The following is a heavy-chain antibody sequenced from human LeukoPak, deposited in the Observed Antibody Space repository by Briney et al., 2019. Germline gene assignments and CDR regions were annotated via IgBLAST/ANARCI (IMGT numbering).Heavy chain of an antibody. Sequence: GGSLRLSCAASGFTFSSYAMHWVRQAPGKGLEWVAVISYDGSNKYYADSVKGRFTISRDNSKNTLYLQMNSLRAEDTAVYYCARDLSVAGGWPQDADAFDIWGQGTMVTVSS. CDR1: GFTFSSYA. V-gene: IGHV3-30-3*01. J-gene: IGHJ3*02. CDR2: ISYDGSNK. D-gene: IGHD6-19*01. CDR3: ARDLSVAGGWPQDADAFDI.